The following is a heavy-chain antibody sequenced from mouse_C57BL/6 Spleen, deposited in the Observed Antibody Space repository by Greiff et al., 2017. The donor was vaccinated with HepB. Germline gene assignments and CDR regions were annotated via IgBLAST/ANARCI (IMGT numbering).Heavy chain of an antibody. Sequence: QVQLQQSGAELVKPGASVKISCKASGYAFSSYWMNWVKQRPGKGLEWIGQIYPGDSDTNYNGKFKGKATLTADKSSSTAYMQLSSLTSEDSAVYFCARGVYYGNYRYFDVWGTGTTVTVSS. V-gene: IGHV1-80*01. J-gene: IGHJ1*03. CDR1: GYAFSSYW. CDR3: ARGVYYGNYRYFDV. CDR2: IYPGDSDT. D-gene: IGHD2-1*01.